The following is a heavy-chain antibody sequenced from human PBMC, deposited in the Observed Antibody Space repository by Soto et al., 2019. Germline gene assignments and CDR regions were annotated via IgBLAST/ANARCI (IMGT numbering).Heavy chain of an antibody. Sequence: EVQLVESGGGLVQPGGSLRLSCSASGFTFSSYAMHWVRQAPGKGLEYVSAISSNGGSTYYADSVKGTFAISSDNSKNTLYLQMSSLRAEDTAVDYCALGSSSWHFDYWGQGTLVTVSS. CDR2: ISSNGGST. CDR3: ALGSSSWHFDY. CDR1: GFTFSSYA. D-gene: IGHD6-13*01. J-gene: IGHJ4*02. V-gene: IGHV3-64D*06.